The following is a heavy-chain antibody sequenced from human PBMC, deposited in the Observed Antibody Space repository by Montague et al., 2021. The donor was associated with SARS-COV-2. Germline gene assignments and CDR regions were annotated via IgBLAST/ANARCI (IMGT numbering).Heavy chain of an antibody. Sequence: SLRLSCAASGFTFSRYAMHWVRQAPGKGLEWVAVISYDGSNNYYXXSLKGRFTISRDNSKNTLYLRMNSLRAEDTAVYYCARERWIQLSFFYYYGMDVWGQGTTVTVSS. J-gene: IGHJ6*02. V-gene: IGHV3-30-3*01. CDR1: GFTFSRYA. CDR3: ARERWIQLSFFYYYGMDV. CDR2: ISYDGSNN. D-gene: IGHD5-18*01.